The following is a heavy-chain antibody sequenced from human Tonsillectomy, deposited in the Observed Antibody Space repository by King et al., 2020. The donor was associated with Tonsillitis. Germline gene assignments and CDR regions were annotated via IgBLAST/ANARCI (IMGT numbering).Heavy chain of an antibody. D-gene: IGHD1-1*01. CDR3: AKDHTPVTGTIFDF. Sequence: VQLVESGGGLVQPGRSLRLSCAASGFTFDDYAMHWVRQAPGKGLEWVYGIRWYSGSKGSAGSVKGRLPISRDNAKNSLYLQMNSLRAEDTALYYCAKDHTPVTGTIFDFWGRGTLVTVSA. V-gene: IGHV3-9*01. CDR2: IRWYSGSK. CDR1: GFTFDDYA. J-gene: IGHJ4*02.